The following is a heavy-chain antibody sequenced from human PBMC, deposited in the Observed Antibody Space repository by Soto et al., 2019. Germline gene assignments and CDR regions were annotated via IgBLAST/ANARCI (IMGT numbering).Heavy chain of an antibody. D-gene: IGHD6-19*01. V-gene: IGHV1-18*01. Sequence: APGKVSCKASGYTFNSYGISWVRQAPGQGLEWMGWISAYNGNTNYAQKLQGRVTMTTDTSTSTAYMELRSLRSDDTAVYYCARVGIAVAPTGFDYWGQGTLVTVSS. CDR1: GYTFNSYG. CDR2: ISAYNGNT. J-gene: IGHJ4*02. CDR3: ARVGIAVAPTGFDY.